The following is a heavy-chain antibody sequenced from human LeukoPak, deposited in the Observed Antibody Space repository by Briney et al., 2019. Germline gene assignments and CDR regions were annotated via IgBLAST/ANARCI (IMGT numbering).Heavy chain of an antibody. D-gene: IGHD3-16*01. V-gene: IGHV4-39*07. CDR1: GGSISSSSYY. Sequence: SETLSLTCTVSGGSISSSSYYWGWIRQPPGKGLEWIGSIYYSGSTYYNPSLKSRVTISVDTSKNQFSLKLSSVTAADTAVYFWARGPQGGLGEYWGQGTLVTVSS. CDR3: ARGPQGGLGEY. CDR2: IYYSGST. J-gene: IGHJ4*02.